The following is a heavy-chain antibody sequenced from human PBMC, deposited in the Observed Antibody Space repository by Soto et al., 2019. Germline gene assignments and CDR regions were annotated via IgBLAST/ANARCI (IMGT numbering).Heavy chain of an antibody. CDR2: INPNSGGT. CDR1: GYTFTGYY. CDR3: ARGSEYSSSRYAFDI. J-gene: IGHJ3*02. D-gene: IGHD6-6*01. Sequence: ASVKVSCKASGYTFTGYYMHWVRQAPGQGLEWMGWINPNSGGTNYAQKFQGRVTMTRDTSISTAYTELSRLRSDDTAVYYCARGSEYSSSRYAFDIWGQGTMVTVSS. V-gene: IGHV1-2*02.